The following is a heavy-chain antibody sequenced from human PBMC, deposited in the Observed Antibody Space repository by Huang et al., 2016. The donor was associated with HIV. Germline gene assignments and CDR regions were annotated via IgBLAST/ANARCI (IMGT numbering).Heavy chain of an antibody. CDR1: GFDFSKYS. CDR2: ISGTSSNI. CDR3: ARTEMEYYYGSSGYYPDY. V-gene: IGHV3-48*01. J-gene: IGHJ4*02. D-gene: IGHD3-22*01. Sequence: EVQLVESGGALVQPGGSLKLSCVVSGFDFSKYSMNWVRQAAGKGLEWVSYISGTSSNIYYADSVKGRFNISRDNAKNSVFLQMRSLRAEDTALYYCARTEMEYYYGSSGYYPDYWGQGTQVTVSS.